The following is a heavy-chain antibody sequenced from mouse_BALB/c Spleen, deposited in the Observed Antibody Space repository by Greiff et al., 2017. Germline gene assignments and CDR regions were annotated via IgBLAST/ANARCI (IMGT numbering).Heavy chain of an antibody. J-gene: IGHJ4*01. CDR1: GFTFSSYT. V-gene: IGHV5-6-4*01. CDR3: TRIYYGYHYYAMDY. D-gene: IGHD2-2*01. Sequence: EVQVVESGGGLVKPGGSLKLSCAASGFTFSSYTMSWVRQTPEKRLEWVATISSGGSYTYYPDSVKGRFTISRDNAKNTLYLQMSSLKSEDTAMYYCTRIYYGYHYYAMDYWGQGTSVTVSS. CDR2: ISSGGSYT.